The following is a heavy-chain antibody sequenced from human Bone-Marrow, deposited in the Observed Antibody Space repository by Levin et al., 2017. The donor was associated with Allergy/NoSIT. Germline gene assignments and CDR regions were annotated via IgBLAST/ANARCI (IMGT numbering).Heavy chain of an antibody. CDR3: ARDHYVLLWFGELYWFDP. J-gene: IGHJ5*02. D-gene: IGHD3-10*01. CDR2: ISSSSSYT. Sequence: PGGSLRLSCAASGFTFSDYYMSWIRQAPGKGLEWVSYISSSSSYTNYADSVKGRFTISRDNAKNSLYLQMNSLRAEDTAVYYCARDHYVLLWFGELYWFDPWGQGTLVTVSS. CDR1: GFTFSDYY. V-gene: IGHV3-11*05.